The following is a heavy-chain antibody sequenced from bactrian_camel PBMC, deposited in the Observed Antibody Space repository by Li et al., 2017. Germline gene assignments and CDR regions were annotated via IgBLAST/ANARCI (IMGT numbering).Heavy chain of an antibody. CDR3: AAVGGAGFDGYCYGDNKY. CDR2: VYFGGSRT. D-gene: IGHD3*01. J-gene: IGHJ4*01. CDR1: GYTYSSNC. V-gene: IGHV3S39*01. Sequence: HVQLVESGGGSVQPGGSLRLSCGASGYTYSSNCMGWFRQAPGKEREGVAFVYFGGSRTYYADSVKGRFTISKDNAENTLYLQMDSLKPEDTAMYYCAAVGGAGFDGYCYGDNKYWSQGTQVTVS.